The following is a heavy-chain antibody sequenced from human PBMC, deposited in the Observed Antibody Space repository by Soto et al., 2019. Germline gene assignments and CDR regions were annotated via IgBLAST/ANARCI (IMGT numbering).Heavy chain of an antibody. CDR3: NRSSEYDFWSGYL. CDR1: GGTSTRYA. V-gene: IGHV1-69*06. CDR2: IVPMFGTS. J-gene: IGHJ4*02. D-gene: IGHD3-3*01. Sequence: QERLVQSGAEVRKPGSSVKVSCTVTGGTSTRYAINWVRHAPGQGLEWMGGIVPMFGTSKYAQKFQGRVTITADTSTNIAYMELRSLRSEDTAVYYCNRSSEYDFWSGYLWGQGTLVSVAA.